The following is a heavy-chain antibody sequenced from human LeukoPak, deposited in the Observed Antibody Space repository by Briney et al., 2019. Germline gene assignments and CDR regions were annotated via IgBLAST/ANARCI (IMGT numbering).Heavy chain of an antibody. CDR3: ARGYYDILTGLGY. V-gene: IGHV3-23*01. CDR2: ISASGDNT. CDR1: QFTFSNYA. J-gene: IGHJ4*02. Sequence: PGGCLRLFCAASQFTFSNYAMNWLRQAPGRGLEWVSGISASGDNTYYADSVKGRFTISRDNYKSTLYLQMNSLRVEDTAIYYCARGYYDILTGLGYWSQGTLVTVSS. D-gene: IGHD3-9*01.